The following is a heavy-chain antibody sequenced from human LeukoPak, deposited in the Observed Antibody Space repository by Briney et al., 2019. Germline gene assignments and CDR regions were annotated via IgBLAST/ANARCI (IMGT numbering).Heavy chain of an antibody. CDR2: IYLHADT. Sequence: SGPTLMKPTQTLTRTCTFLVFSLSTSGGGVAWIRRTPGKALEWLALIYLHADTRYLPSLKSRLTLTKDPSKNQVVLTMTDMDPVDTATYYCAHSRVYYYRSGSYSPNTLDYWGQGTLVTVSS. CDR1: VFSLSTSGGG. D-gene: IGHD3-10*01. J-gene: IGHJ4*02. CDR3: AHSRVYYYRSGSYSPNTLDY. V-gene: IGHV2-5*01.